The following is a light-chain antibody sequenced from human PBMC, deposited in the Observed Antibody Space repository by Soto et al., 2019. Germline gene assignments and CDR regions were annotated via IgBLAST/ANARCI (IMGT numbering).Light chain of an antibody. V-gene: IGLV3-1*01. CDR2: EDS. Sequence: SSELTQPPSVSVSPGQTASITCYGDKLGNKYVYWYQQKAGQSPVVVIYEDSRRPSGIPERFSGSNSGNSATLTISGTQAMDEADYYCQAWDSSTGVIGGGTKLTVL. CDR1: KLGNKY. J-gene: IGLJ3*02. CDR3: QAWDSSTGV.